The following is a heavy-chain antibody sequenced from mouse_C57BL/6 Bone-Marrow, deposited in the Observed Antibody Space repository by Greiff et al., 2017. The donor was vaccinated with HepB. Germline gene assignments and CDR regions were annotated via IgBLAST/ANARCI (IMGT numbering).Heavy chain of an antibody. V-gene: IGHV1-69*01. J-gene: IGHJ4*01. CDR2: IDPSDSYT. D-gene: IGHD1-1*01. Sequence: QVQLQQSGAELVMPGASVKLSCKASGYTFTSYWMHWVKQRPGQGLEWIGEIDPSDSYTNYNQKFKGKSTLTVDKSSSTAYMQLSSLTAEDSAVYYCARYYGEAMDYWGQGTSVTVAS. CDR3: ARYYGEAMDY. CDR1: GYTFTSYW.